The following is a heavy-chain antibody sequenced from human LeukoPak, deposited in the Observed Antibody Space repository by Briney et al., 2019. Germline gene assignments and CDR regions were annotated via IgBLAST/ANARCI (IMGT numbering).Heavy chain of an antibody. CDR2: FSSGGSA. J-gene: IGHJ4*02. Sequence: GSLRLSCAASRFTFSNYSMNWVRQAPGKGLEWIGTFSSGGSAYYNPSLTSRVSISKDTSDNQFSLRLYSVTAADTAVYYCARKQTGTMYDVWGQGTQVTVSS. V-gene: IGHV4-59*12. CDR1: RFTFSNYS. D-gene: IGHD1-7*01. CDR3: ARKQTGTMYDV.